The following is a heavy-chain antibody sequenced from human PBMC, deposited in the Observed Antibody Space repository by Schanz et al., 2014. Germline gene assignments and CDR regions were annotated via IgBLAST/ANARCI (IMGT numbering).Heavy chain of an antibody. CDR1: GFTVSSNH. D-gene: IGHD2-15*01. CDR2: ISYDGRNK. J-gene: IGHJ6*02. V-gene: IGHV3-30*18. CDR3: AKGMGYCSGGTCYDYYYYGLDV. Sequence: VQLLESGGGLVRPGGSLRLSCAVSGFTVSSNHMSWVRQAPGKGLEWVAVISYDGRNKYYADSVKGRFTISRDNSENTLYLQMNSLSADDTAVFYCAKGMGYCSGGTCYDYYYYGLDVWGQGTTVTVSS.